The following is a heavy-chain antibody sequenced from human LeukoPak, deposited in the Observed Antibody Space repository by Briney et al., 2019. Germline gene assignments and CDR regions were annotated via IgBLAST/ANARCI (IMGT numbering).Heavy chain of an antibody. Sequence: SETLSLTCTVSGGSISSYYWSWIRQPPGKGLEWIGYIYYSGSTNYNPSLKSRVTISVDTSKNQFSLKLSSVTAADTAVYYCARQSTTWIQLDYWGQGTLVTVSS. J-gene: IGHJ4*02. V-gene: IGHV4-59*01. CDR1: GGSISSYY. CDR2: IYYSGST. D-gene: IGHD5-18*01. CDR3: ARQSTTWIQLDY.